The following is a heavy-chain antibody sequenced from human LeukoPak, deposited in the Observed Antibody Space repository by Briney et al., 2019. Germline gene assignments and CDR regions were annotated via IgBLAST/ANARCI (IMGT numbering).Heavy chain of an antibody. CDR1: GYTFTSYA. Sequence: GASVKVSCTASGYTFTSYAMHWVRQAPGQRLEWMGWINAGNGNTKYSQKFQGRVTITRDTSASTAYMELSSLRSEDTAVYYCARTKGSSGYPPLDYWGQGTLVTVSS. V-gene: IGHV1-3*01. D-gene: IGHD3-22*01. J-gene: IGHJ4*02. CDR2: INAGNGNT. CDR3: ARTKGSSGYPPLDY.